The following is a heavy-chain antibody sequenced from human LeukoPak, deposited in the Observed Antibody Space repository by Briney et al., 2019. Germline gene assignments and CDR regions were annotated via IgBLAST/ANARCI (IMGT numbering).Heavy chain of an antibody. CDR1: GGSISSSTYY. CDR3: ARPRRSTGDFDY. Sequence: SETLSLTCTVSGGSISSSTYYWGWIRQPPGKGLEWIGSVYYSGTTYYNPSLKSRVTISVDTSKNQFSLKLSSVTAADTAVYYCARPRRSTGDFDYWGQGTLVTVSS. D-gene: IGHD4-17*01. J-gene: IGHJ4*02. CDR2: VYYSGTT. V-gene: IGHV4-39*01.